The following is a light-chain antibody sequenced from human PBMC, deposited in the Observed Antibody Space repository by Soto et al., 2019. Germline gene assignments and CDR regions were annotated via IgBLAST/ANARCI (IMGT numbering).Light chain of an antibody. CDR3: QQYISYPWT. J-gene: IGKJ1*01. CDR2: KAS. Sequence: DTQMTQSPSTLSASVGGRVTIICRASQSISSWLAWYQQKPGQAPKLLIYKASSLESGVPSRFSGSGSGTEFTLTISSLQPDDFATYYCQQYISYPWTFGQGTKVEIK. CDR1: QSISSW. V-gene: IGKV1-5*03.